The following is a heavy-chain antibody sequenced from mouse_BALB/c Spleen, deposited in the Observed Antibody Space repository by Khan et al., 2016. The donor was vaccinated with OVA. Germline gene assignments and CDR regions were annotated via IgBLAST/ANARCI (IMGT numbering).Heavy chain of an antibody. J-gene: IGHJ2*01. Sequence: QIQLVQSGPELKKPGETAKISCKASGYTFTDYSMHWVKQAPGKGLKWMGRINTETGEPTYADDFKGRFSFSLETSASTAYLQINNLKNEDTDTYFCARGHYGSSYYWGQGTTLTVSS. CDR3: ARGHYGSSYY. CDR2: INTETGEP. D-gene: IGHD1-1*01. CDR1: GYTFTDYS. V-gene: IGHV9-2-1*01.